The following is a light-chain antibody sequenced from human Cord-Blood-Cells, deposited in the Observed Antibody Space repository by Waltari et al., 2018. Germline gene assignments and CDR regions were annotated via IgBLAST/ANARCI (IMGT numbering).Light chain of an antibody. CDR2: AAS. CDR3: QQSYSTPLT. V-gene: IGKV1-39*01. CDR1: QSISSY. Sequence: DIQMTQSPSSLSASVGDRVTITCRASQSISSYLNWYQQKPGKAPKLLIYAASSWQSGVPSRFSGSGSGTEFTLTSSSLQPEDLATYYCQQSYSTPLTFGGGTKVEIK. J-gene: IGKJ4*01.